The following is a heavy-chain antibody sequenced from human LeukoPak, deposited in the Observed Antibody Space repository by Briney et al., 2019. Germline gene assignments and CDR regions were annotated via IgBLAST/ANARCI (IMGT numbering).Heavy chain of an antibody. CDR3: ARDLTVLVRGVMAWFDP. J-gene: IGHJ5*02. CDR2: ISAYNGNT. Sequence: ASVKVSCKASGYTFTSYGISWVRQAPGQGLEWMGWISAYNGNTSYAQKLQGRVTMTTDTSTSTAYMELRSLRSDDTAVYYCARDLTVLVRGVMAWFDPWGQGTLVTVSS. D-gene: IGHD3-10*01. V-gene: IGHV1-18*01. CDR1: GYTFTSYG.